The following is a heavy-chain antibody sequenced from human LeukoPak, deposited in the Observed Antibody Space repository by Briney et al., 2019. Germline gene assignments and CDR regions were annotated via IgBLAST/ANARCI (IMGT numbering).Heavy chain of an antibody. CDR2: IYHSGST. D-gene: IGHD6-19*01. J-gene: IGHJ4*02. Sequence: SETLSLTCAVSGYSISSGYSWGWVRQPPGKGLEWIGSIYHSGSTYYNPSLKSRVTISVATSKTQFSLKLSSVTAAATAVYYCARGVAVAGGFDYWGQGTLVTVSS. CDR3: ARGVAVAGGFDY. V-gene: IGHV4-38-2*01. CDR1: GYSISSGYS.